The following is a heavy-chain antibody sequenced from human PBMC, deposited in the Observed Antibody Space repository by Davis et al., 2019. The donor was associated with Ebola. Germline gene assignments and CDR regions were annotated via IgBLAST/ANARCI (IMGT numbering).Heavy chain of an antibody. CDR2: INPNSGDT. CDR1: GYTFTSYG. V-gene: IGHV1-2*02. J-gene: IGHJ4*02. Sequence: ASVKVSCKASGYTFTSYGISWVRQAPGQGLEWMGWINPNSGDTKFLQKFQGRVTMTTDTSISTAYMDLSSLRSDDTAVFYCVRELHGGEFNYWGQGTLVSVSS. D-gene: IGHD3-16*01. CDR3: VRELHGGEFNY.